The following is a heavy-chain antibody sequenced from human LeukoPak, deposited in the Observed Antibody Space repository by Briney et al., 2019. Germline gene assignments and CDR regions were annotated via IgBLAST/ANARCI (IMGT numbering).Heavy chain of an antibody. J-gene: IGHJ4*02. V-gene: IGHV4-59*01. Sequence: PSETLSLTCTVSGGSISSYYWSWIRQPPGKGLEWIGYIYYSGSTSYNPSLKSQVTISLDTSKNQFSLKLSSVTAADTAVYYCARESIAMAAFDYWGQGTLVTVSS. D-gene: IGHD6-19*01. CDR2: IYYSGST. CDR3: ARESIAMAAFDY. CDR1: GGSISSYY.